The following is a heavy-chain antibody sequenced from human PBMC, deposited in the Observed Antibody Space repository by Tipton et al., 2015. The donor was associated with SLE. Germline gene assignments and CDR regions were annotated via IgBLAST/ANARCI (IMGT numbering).Heavy chain of an antibody. V-gene: IGHV4-39*07. D-gene: IGHD6-19*01. Sequence: TLSLTCSVSGGSIRSSSYFWGWIRQPPGKGLEWIGNIHYTGSTYYNPSLKSRVTISLDTSKNQFSLKVSSVTAADTAVYYCARGDSSGGLDYWGQGTLVTVSS. CDR1: GGSIRSSSYF. CDR2: IHYTGST. CDR3: ARGDSSGGLDY. J-gene: IGHJ4*02.